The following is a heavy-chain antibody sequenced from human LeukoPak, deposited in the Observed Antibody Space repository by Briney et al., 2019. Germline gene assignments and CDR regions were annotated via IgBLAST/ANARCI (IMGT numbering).Heavy chain of an antibody. J-gene: IGHJ5*02. V-gene: IGHV1-69*06. CDR2: IIPIFGSA. CDR1: GYTFTDYY. D-gene: IGHD3-10*01. CDR3: ARGGYYGSGNDFRFDP. Sequence: ASVKVSCKASGYTFTDYYMHWVRQAPGQGLEGMGGIIPIFGSANYAQKFQGRVTITADKSTSTAYMELSSLSSEDTAVYYCARGGYYGSGNDFRFDPWGQGTLVTVSS.